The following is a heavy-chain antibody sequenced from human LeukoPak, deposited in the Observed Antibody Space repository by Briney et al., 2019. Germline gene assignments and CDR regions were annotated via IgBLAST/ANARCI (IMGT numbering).Heavy chain of an antibody. CDR2: IQSKAGGGTA. V-gene: IGHV3-15*01. J-gene: IGHJ4*02. CDR1: GFTFTNAW. CDR3: TTGGHYFGA. Sequence: SGGSLRLSCGVSGFTFTNAWMSWVRQAPGKGLEWVGRIQSKAGGGTAEQAAPVKGRFTVSRDDSKNTLYLQMNSLKTDDTAVYHCTTGGHYFGAWGPGTLVTVSS.